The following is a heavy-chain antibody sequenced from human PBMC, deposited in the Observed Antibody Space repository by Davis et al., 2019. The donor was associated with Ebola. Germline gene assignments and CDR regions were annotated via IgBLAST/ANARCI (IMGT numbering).Heavy chain of an antibody. Sequence: GESLKISCKGSGYTFTSYWIGWVRQMPGKGLEWMGIIYPGDSDTGYSPSFQGQVTISADTSISTAYLQWSSLKASDTAIYYCARLGDYVFDYWGQGTLVIVSS. CDR2: IYPGDSDT. CDR3: ARLGDYVFDY. D-gene: IGHD4-17*01. V-gene: IGHV5-51*01. J-gene: IGHJ4*02. CDR1: GYTFTSYW.